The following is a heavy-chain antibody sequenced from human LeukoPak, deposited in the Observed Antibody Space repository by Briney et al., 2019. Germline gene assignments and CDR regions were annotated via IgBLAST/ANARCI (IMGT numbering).Heavy chain of an antibody. J-gene: IGHJ6*02. Sequence: GASVKVSCKASGYTFTSYDINWVRQATGQGLEWMGWMNPNSGNTGYAQKFQGRVTMTRNTSISTAYMELSSLRSEDTAVYYCASREPYSSGWFGYYYYGMDVWGQGTTVTVSS. CDR3: ASREPYSSGWFGYYYYGMDV. CDR1: GYTFTSYD. CDR2: MNPNSGNT. V-gene: IGHV1-8*01. D-gene: IGHD6-19*01.